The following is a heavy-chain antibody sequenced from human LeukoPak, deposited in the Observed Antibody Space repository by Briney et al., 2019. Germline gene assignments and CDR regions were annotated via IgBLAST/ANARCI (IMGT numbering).Heavy chain of an antibody. V-gene: IGHV3-9*03. D-gene: IGHD3-22*01. CDR2: ISWNSGST. CDR3: AKADYYDSSGAGNFDY. CDR1: GFTFDDYA. J-gene: IGHJ4*02. Sequence: GGSLRLSCAASGFTFDDYAMHWVRQAPGKGLEWVSGISWNSGSTVYADSVKGRFTISRDNAKNSLYLQMNSLRAEDMALYYCAKADYYDSSGAGNFDYWGQGTLVTGSS.